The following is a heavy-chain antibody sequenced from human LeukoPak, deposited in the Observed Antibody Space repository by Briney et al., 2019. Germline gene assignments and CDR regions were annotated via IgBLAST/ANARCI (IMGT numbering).Heavy chain of an antibody. CDR2: ISSSSSYI. J-gene: IGHJ4*02. D-gene: IGHD3-22*01. CDR3: ARDRYYDSSGQETTDY. Sequence: GGSLRLSCAASGFTFSSYSMNWVRQAPGKGLEWVSSISSSSSYIYYADSVKGRFTISRDNAKNSLYLQMNSLRAEDTAVYYCARDRYYDSSGQETTDYWGQGTLSPSPQ. V-gene: IGHV3-21*01. CDR1: GFTFSSYS.